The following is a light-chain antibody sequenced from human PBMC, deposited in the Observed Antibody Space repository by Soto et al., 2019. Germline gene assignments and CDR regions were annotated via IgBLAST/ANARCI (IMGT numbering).Light chain of an antibody. CDR2: SAS. CDR1: QSISDT. J-gene: IGKJ1*01. Sequence: EIVLTPSPTTLSLSPGGRATLSCRASQSISDTLAWYQQKPGQAPRLLIYSASRRATGFPGRFSGSGSGTDFTLTISSLQSEDLAVYYCQQYNNWPWTFGQGTKVDI. CDR3: QQYNNWPWT. V-gene: IGKV3-15*01.